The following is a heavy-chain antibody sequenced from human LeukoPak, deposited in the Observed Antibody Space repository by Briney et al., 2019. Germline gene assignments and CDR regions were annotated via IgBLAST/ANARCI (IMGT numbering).Heavy chain of an antibody. CDR1: GYTFTSYG. D-gene: IGHD3-22*01. CDR3: AREGQWGYYDSSGYYYLAY. V-gene: IGHV1-18*01. Sequence: ASVKVSCKASGYTFTSYGTSWVRQAPGQGLEWMGWISAYNGNTNYAQKLQGRVTMTTDTSTSTAYMELRSLRSDDTAVYYCAREGQWGYYDSSGYYYLAYWGQGTLVTVSS. CDR2: ISAYNGNT. J-gene: IGHJ4*02.